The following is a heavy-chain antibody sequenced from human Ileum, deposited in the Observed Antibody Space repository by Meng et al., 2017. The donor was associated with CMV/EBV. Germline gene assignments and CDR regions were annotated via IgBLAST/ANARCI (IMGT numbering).Heavy chain of an antibody. CDR1: GFIFGATT. J-gene: IGHJ4*02. D-gene: IGHD4-17*01. Sequence: VRRVGAGGGWVRPGGPLHISCAASGFIFGATTMHGARQAQGRGLEWVGRIRSESNSYAKAYAAAVKGRFTITRDDSKNTEYLQMNSLQIEDTAVYYCTLYGDYFCWGQGTLVTVSS. CDR3: TLYGDYFC. V-gene: IGHV3-73*02. CDR2: IRSESNSYAK.